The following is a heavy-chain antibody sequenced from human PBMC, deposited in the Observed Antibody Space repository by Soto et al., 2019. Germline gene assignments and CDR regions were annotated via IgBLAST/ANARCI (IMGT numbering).Heavy chain of an antibody. D-gene: IGHD5-12*01. CDR3: AKEGNSGLYYFDY. V-gene: IGHV3-23*01. CDR2: ISGSGGST. CDR1: GFTFSNYA. Sequence: PGGSLRLSCAASGFTFSNYALSWVRQAPGKGLEWVSTISGSGGSTYYADSVKGRFTISRDTSKNTLYLQMNSLRAADTAVYYSAKEGNSGLYYFDYWGQGTLVTVSS. J-gene: IGHJ4*02.